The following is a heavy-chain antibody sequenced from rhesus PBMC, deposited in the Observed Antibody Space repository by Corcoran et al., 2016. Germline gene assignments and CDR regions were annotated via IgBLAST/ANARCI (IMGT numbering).Heavy chain of an antibody. CDR1: GGPFRSSW. J-gene: IGHJ5-1*01. CDR3: TSPIRYRFNV. Sequence: QVQLQESGPGLVKPSETLSLTCAVSGGPFRSSWWNWIRQPPGKGVEWIGEYNGYRGGTNSNPSRQGRVTISKDVSKNQFSLRLTSVTAADTAVYYCTSPIRYRFNVWGPGVLVSVSS. D-gene: IGHD4-29*01. CDR2: YNGYRGGT. V-gene: IGHV4-80*01.